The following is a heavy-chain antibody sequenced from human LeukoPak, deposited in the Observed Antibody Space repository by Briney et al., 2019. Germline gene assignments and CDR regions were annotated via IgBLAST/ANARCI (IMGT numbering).Heavy chain of an antibody. CDR1: GGSISSSSYY. Sequence: PSETLSLTCTVSGGSISSSSYYWGWIRQPPGKGLEWIGSIYYSGSTYHNPSLKSRVTISVDTSKNQFSLKLSSVTAADTAVYYCARGYKAAGGYFQHWGQGTLVTVSS. CDR3: ARGYKAAGGYFQH. CDR2: IYYSGST. J-gene: IGHJ1*01. V-gene: IGHV4-39*07. D-gene: IGHD6-13*01.